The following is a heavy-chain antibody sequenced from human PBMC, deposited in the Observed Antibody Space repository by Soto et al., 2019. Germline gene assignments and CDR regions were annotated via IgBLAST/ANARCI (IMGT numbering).Heavy chain of an antibody. V-gene: IGHV3-23*01. CDR1: GFTFSSYA. Sequence: PGGSLRLSCAASGFTFSSYAMSWVRQAPGKGLEWVSAISGSGGSTYYADSVKGRFTISRDNSKNTLYLQMNSLRAEDTAVYYCANPYWDFWSGPRPYGMDVWGQGTTVTVSS. CDR2: ISGSGGST. CDR3: ANPYWDFWSGPRPYGMDV. J-gene: IGHJ6*02. D-gene: IGHD3-3*02.